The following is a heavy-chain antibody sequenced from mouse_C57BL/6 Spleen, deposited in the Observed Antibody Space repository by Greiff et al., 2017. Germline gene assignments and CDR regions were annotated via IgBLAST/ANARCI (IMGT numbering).Heavy chain of an antibody. CDR2: IYPRSGNT. J-gene: IGHJ4*01. CDR3: ARAGDSSGYGYAMDY. Sequence: VQRVESGAELARPGASVKLSCKASGYTFTSYGISWVKQRTGQGLEWIGEIYPRSGNTYYNEKFKGKATLTADKSSSTAYMELRSLTSEDSAVYFCARAGDSSGYGYAMDYWGQGTSVTVSS. CDR1: GYTFTSYG. V-gene: IGHV1-81*01. D-gene: IGHD3-2*02.